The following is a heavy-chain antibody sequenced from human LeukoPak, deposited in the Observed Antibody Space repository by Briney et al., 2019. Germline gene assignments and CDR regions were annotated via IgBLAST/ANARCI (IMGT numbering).Heavy chain of an antibody. CDR1: GGSISTYY. J-gene: IGHJ4*02. CDR3: ARGTHSSSPIPFDY. V-gene: IGHV4-59*01. Sequence: SETLSLTCTVSGGSISTYYWSWIRQTPGKGLEWIGYIHYSGSTNYNPSLNSRVTISVDTSKNQFSLKVNSVTAADTAVYYCARGTHSSSPIPFDYWGQGTLVTVSS. D-gene: IGHD6-6*01. CDR2: IHYSGST.